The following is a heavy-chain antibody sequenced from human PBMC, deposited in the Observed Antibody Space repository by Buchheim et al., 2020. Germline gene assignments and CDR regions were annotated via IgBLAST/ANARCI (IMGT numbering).Heavy chain of an antibody. CDR2: IDWDGDK. V-gene: IGHV2-70*15. J-gene: IGHJ6*02. D-gene: IGHD3-16*01. Sequence: QVTLRESGPALVKPTQTLTLTCTFSGFSLSSSGMCVSWIRQPPGKALEWLARIDWDGDKYYSTSLKTRLTMSKDTSKNQVVLTMTNMDPVETATYYCARIQVGAVTFGGGKDYHYGMDVWGQGTT. CDR3: ARIQVGAVTFGGGKDYHYGMDV. CDR1: GFSLSSSGMC.